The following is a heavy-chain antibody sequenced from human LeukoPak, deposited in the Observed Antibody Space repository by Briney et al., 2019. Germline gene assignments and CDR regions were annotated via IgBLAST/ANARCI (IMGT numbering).Heavy chain of an antibody. CDR2: IYHSGST. CDR1: GGSVSSGSYY. CDR3: ARGGAARLHFQN. V-gene: IGHV4-61*01. J-gene: IGHJ1*01. Sequence: SETLSLTCTVSGGSVSSGSYYWNWIRQPPGKGLEWIGYIYHSGSTNYNPSLQSRVTISVDTSKNQFSLNLNSVTAADTAVYYCARGGAARLHFQNWGQGTLVTVSS. D-gene: IGHD6-6*01.